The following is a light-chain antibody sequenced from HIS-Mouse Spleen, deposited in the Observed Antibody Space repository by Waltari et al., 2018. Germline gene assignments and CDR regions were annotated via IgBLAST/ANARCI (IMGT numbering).Light chain of an antibody. CDR2: EVS. J-gene: IGLJ1*01. CDR3: SSYAGSNNYV. CDR1: SSDVGGYNY. V-gene: IGLV2-8*01. Sequence: QSALTQPPSASGSPGQSVTISCTGTSSDVGGYNYVSWYQQHPGKAPKLMIYEVSKRPSGVPDRFSGSKYGNTASLNVSGLQAEDEADYYCSSYAGSNNYVFGTGTKVTVL.